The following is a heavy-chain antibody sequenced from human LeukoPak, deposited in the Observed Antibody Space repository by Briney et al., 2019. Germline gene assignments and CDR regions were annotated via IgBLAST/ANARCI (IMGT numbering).Heavy chain of an antibody. CDR2: IIPIFGTA. CDR3: AREGHYYDSSGYYWDY. Sequence: GGSLRLSCAASGFTFSSYAISWVRQAPGQGLEWMGGIIPIFGTANYAQKFQGRVTITADESTSTAYMELSSLRSEDTAVYYCAREGHYYDSSGYYWDYWGQGTLVTVSS. D-gene: IGHD3-22*01. V-gene: IGHV1-69*01. CDR1: GFTFSSYA. J-gene: IGHJ4*02.